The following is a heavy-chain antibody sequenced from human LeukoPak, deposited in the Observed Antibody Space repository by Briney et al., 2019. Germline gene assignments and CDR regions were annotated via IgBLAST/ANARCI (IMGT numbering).Heavy chain of an antibody. CDR1: GGTLSSYA. J-gene: IGHJ5*02. CDR3: ARLRLGELSLGFDP. CDR2: IIPIFGTA. D-gene: IGHD3-16*02. V-gene: IGHV1-69*13. Sequence: SVKVSCKASGGTLSSYAISWVRQAPGQGLEWMGGIIPIFGTANYAQKFQGRVTITADESTSTAYMELRSLRSDDTAVYYCARLRLGELSLGFDPWGQGTLVTVSS.